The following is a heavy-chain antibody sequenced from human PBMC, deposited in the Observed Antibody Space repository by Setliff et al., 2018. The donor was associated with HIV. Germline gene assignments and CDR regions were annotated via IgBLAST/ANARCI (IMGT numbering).Heavy chain of an antibody. CDR3: ARVFRNLPDY. CDR1: GYSINSGFS. D-gene: IGHD1-1*01. CDR2: IYQSGSI. J-gene: IGHJ4*02. Sequence: SETLSLTCAASGYSINSGFSRAWIRQPPGQGPQWIGSIYQSGSIYYNPSLQSRVTISVDSSKNQLSLHLTSVTPEDTAVYYCARVFRNLPDYWGQGTLVTVSS. V-gene: IGHV4-38-2*01.